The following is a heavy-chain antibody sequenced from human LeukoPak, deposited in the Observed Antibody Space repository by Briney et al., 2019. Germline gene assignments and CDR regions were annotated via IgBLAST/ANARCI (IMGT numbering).Heavy chain of an antibody. V-gene: IGHV1-2*02. D-gene: IGHD2-2*01. J-gene: IGHJ4*02. CDR1: GYTFTGYY. CDR3: ARDSHSDYCSSTSCSPGVIDY. CDR2: INPNSGGT. Sequence: ASVKASCKASGYTFTGYYMHWVRQAPGQGLEWMGWINPNSGGTNYAQKFQGRVTMTRDTSISTAYMELSRLRSDDTAVYYCARDSHSDYCSSTSCSPGVIDYWGQGTLVTVSP.